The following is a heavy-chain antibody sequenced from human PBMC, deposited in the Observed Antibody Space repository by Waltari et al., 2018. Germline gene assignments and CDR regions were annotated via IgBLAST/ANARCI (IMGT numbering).Heavy chain of an antibody. J-gene: IGHJ6*02. CDR1: GFPLGNFW. D-gene: IGHD3-3*01. CDR3: ARDWRNLGMDV. V-gene: IGHV3-74*01. CDR2: LEAEGART. Sequence: EVQMVESGGGLVQPGGSLRLSCEASGFPLGNFWVCWIRQRHGKGRMYCAVLEAEGARTRYADSVRGRFTISRDNAKNAVYLQMTSLRDEDTALYYCARDWRNLGMDVWGQGTTVTVSS.